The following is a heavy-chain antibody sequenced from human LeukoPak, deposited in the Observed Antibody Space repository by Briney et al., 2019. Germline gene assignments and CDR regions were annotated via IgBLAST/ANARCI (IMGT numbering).Heavy chain of an antibody. CDR2: ISGSGGST. Sequence: SGGSLRLSCAASGFTVISNYMSWVRQAPGKGLEWVSAISGSGGSTYYADSVKGRFTISRDNSKNTLYLQMNSLRAEDTAVYYCAKDPLSYYYYYYMDVWGKGTTVTVSS. CDR3: AKDPLSYYYYYYMDV. J-gene: IGHJ6*03. CDR1: GFTVISNY. V-gene: IGHV3-23*01.